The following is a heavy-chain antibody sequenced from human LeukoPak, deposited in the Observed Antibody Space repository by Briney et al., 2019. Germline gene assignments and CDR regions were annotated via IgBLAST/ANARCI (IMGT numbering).Heavy chain of an antibody. CDR3: ARRGHYDFWSGYSIGSYYYYGMDV. D-gene: IGHD3-3*01. V-gene: IGHV4-34*01. CDR1: GGSFSGYY. Sequence: PSETLSLTCAVYGGSFSGYYWSWIRQPPGKGLEWIGEINHSGSTNYSPSLKSRVTISVDTSKNQFSLKLSSVTAADTAVYYCARRGHYDFWSGYSIGSYYYYGMDVWGQGTTVTVSS. CDR2: INHSGST. J-gene: IGHJ6*02.